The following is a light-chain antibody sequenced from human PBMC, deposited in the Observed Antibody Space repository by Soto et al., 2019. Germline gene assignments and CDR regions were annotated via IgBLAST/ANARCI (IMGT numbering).Light chain of an antibody. CDR3: QQYDEWPPWT. J-gene: IGKJ1*01. CDR1: QSISSH. V-gene: IGKV3-15*01. Sequence: EIVMTQSPATLSVSPGEGDTLSCRASQSISSHLAWYQKKPGQAPRLLIYSASTRATGIPARFSGSGSGAEFTLIISSLQSEDFAVYFCQQYDEWPPWTFGQGTKV. CDR2: SAS.